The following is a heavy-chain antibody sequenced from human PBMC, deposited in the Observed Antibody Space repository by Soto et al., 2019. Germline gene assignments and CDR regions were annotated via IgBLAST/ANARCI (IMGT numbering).Heavy chain of an antibody. D-gene: IGHD6-19*01. CDR3: ARGQDSSGPMGDYYGMDV. CDR1: GGSISSYY. Sequence: NPSETLSLTCTVSGGSISSYYWSWIRQPAGKGLEWIGRIYTSGSTNYNPSLKSRVTMSVDTSKNQFSLKLSSVTAADTAVYYCARGQDSSGPMGDYYGMDVWGQGDHGHRLL. CDR2: IYTSGST. J-gene: IGHJ6*02. V-gene: IGHV4-4*07.